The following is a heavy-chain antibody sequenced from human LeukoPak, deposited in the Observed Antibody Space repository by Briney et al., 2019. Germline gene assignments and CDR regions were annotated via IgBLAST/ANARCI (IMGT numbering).Heavy chain of an antibody. Sequence: GGSLRLSCAASGFTFSSYWMSWVRQAPGKGLEWVSYISSSGSTIYYADSVKGRFTISRDNAKNSLYLQMNSLRAEDTAVYYCAKERVDDYVWGSYRYFDYWGQGTLVTVSS. CDR2: ISSSGSTI. J-gene: IGHJ4*02. CDR1: GFTFSSYW. V-gene: IGHV3-48*04. D-gene: IGHD3-16*02. CDR3: AKERVDDYVWGSYRYFDY.